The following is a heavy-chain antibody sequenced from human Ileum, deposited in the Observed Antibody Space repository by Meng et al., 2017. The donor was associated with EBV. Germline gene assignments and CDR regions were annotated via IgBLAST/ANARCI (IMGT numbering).Heavy chain of an antibody. Sequence: EVQLVESAVGLVQPGGSLRLSCTAPGFNFNNHWIHWVRRVPGKGLVWVSRISGDGTITTYANSVRGRFTISRDNAMNTVYLQMNSLRVDDTGVYYCVRDDDTLKWTGPHFASWGQGALVTVSS. J-gene: IGHJ4*02. V-gene: IGHV3-74*03. D-gene: IGHD1-1*01. CDR2: ISGDGTIT. CDR1: GFNFNNHW. CDR3: VRDDDTLKWTGPHFAS.